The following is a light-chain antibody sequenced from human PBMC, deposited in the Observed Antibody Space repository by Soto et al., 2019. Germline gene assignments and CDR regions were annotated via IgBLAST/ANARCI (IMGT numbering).Light chain of an antibody. V-gene: IGLV1-40*01. J-gene: IGLJ2*01. Sequence: QSVLTQPPSVSGAPGQRVTISCTGRRSNIGAGNDVHWYQHLPGTAPKLLISGNNNRPSGVPDRFSGSKSGTSASLAITGLQAEDDADYYCQSYDVNMREVVIGGGTKLTVL. CDR3: QSYDVNMREVV. CDR1: RSNIGAGND. CDR2: GNN.